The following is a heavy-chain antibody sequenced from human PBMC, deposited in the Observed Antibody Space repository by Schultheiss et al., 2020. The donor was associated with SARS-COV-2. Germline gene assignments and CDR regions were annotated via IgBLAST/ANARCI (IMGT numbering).Heavy chain of an antibody. Sequence: SQTLSLTCTVSGGSISSFYWGWIRQPPGKGLEWIGEINHSGSTNYNPSLKSRVTISVDMSKNQFSLKLSSVTAADTAVYYCARGGVAVADYWGQGTLVTVSS. CDR1: GGSISSFY. CDR3: ARGGVAVADY. J-gene: IGHJ4*02. V-gene: IGHV4-34*01. D-gene: IGHD6-19*01. CDR2: INHSGST.